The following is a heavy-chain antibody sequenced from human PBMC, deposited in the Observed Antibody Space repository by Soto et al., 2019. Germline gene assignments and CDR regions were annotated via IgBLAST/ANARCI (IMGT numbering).Heavy chain of an antibody. J-gene: IGHJ4*02. CDR3: AKDNRAAAGPYFDY. D-gene: IGHD6-13*01. V-gene: IGHV3-43*01. CDR2: ISWDGGST. Sequence: GGSLRLSCAASGFTFDDYTMHWVRQAPGKGLEWVSLISWDGGSTYYADSVKGRFTISRDNSKNSLYLQMNSLRTEDTALYYCAKDNRAAAGPYFDYWGQGTLVTVSS. CDR1: GFTFDDYT.